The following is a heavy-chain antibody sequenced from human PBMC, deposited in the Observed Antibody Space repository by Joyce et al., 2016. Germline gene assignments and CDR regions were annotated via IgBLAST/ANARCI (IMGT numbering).Heavy chain of an antibody. CDR2: ARNKAKSFST. J-gene: IGHJ3*02. D-gene: IGHD3-10*01. CDR3: ARVNTTDRGYAFDI. V-gene: IGHV3-72*01. Sequence: GESGGGLVQPGGSLRLSCTVSGFSFSDHYTDWVRQAPGKGLEWVGRARNKAKSFSTDYAASVKDRFIISRDDSKNSVYLQMNSLKIEDTAVYYCARVNTTDRGYAFDIWGQGTMVTVSS. CDR1: GFSFSDHY.